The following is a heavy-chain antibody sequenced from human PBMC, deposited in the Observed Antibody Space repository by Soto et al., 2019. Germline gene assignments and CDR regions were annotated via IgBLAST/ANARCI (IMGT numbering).Heavy chain of an antibody. CDR1: GGSFSGYY. D-gene: IGHD3-10*01. J-gene: IGHJ4*02. V-gene: IGHV4-34*01. CDR2: INHSGST. CDR3: AGGRDYGSGSYEGFEY. Sequence: SETLSLTCAVYGGSFSGYYWSWIRQPPGKGLEWIGEINHSGSTNYNPSLKTRATISLDTSKNHLSLTLTSLTAADTAAYYCAGGRDYGSGSYEGFEYWGQGTLVTVCS.